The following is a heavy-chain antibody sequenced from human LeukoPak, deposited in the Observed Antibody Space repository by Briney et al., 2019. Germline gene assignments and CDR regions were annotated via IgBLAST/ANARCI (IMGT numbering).Heavy chain of an antibody. CDR3: ARGAVVVTANNWFDP. D-gene: IGHD2-21*02. Sequence: ASVRVSCKASGYTFTGYYLHWVRQAPGQGLEWMGWINPNSGVTNYAQKFQGRVTMTRDTSISTAYMELSRLTSADTAVYYCARGAVVVTANNWFDPWGQGTLVTVSS. CDR1: GYTFTGYY. CDR2: INPNSGVT. V-gene: IGHV1-2*02. J-gene: IGHJ5*02.